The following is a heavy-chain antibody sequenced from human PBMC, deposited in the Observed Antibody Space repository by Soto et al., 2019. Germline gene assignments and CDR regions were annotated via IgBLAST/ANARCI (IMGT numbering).Heavy chain of an antibody. CDR1: GFTCSSYA. CDR3: ARERGIAAAGLNY. Sequence: QVQLVESGGGVIQPGRSLRLSCAASGFTCSSYAMHWVRQAPGKGLEWVAVISYDGSNKYYADSVKGRFTISRDNSKNTLYLQMNSLRAEDTAVYYCARERGIAAAGLNYWGQGTLVSVSS. J-gene: IGHJ4*02. D-gene: IGHD6-13*01. CDR2: ISYDGSNK. V-gene: IGHV3-30-3*01.